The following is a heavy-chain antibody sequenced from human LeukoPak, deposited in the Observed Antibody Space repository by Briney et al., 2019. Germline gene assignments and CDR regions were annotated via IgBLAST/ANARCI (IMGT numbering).Heavy chain of an antibody. V-gene: IGHV3-74*01. CDR2: FNIDGRST. J-gene: IGHJ4*02. CDR1: GFTFSDHG. D-gene: IGHD5-18*01. CDR3: VTALGDY. Sequence: PGGSLRLSCEASGFTFSDHGMLWVRQAPGKGLVWVSHFNIDGRSTKYADSVKGRFTISRDNAKNTLYLQMNSLRADDTAVYYCVTALGDYWGQGTLVTVSS.